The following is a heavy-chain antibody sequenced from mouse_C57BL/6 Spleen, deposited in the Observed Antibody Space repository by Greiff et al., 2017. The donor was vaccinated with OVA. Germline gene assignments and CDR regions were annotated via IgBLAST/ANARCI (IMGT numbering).Heavy chain of an antibody. V-gene: IGHV5-17*01. D-gene: IGHD2-3*01. CDR3: ARPEDGYYDYYAMDY. Sequence: EVKLVESGGGLVKPGGSLKLSWAASGFTFSDYGMHWVRQAPEKGLEWVAYISSGSSTIYYADTVKGRFTISRDNAKNTLFLQMTSLRSEDTAMYYCARPEDGYYDYYAMDYWGQGTSVTVSS. CDR1: GFTFSDYG. J-gene: IGHJ4*01. CDR2: ISSGSSTI.